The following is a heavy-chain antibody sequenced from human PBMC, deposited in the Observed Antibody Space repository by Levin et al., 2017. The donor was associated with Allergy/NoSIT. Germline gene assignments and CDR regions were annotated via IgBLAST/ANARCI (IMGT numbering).Heavy chain of an antibody. V-gene: IGHV3-66*02. CDR3: ARNHAWYGAGYFDY. J-gene: IGHJ4*02. D-gene: IGHD3-10*01. Sequence: ETLSLTCAASGFTVSSNYMSWVRQAPGKGLEWVSVIYSGGDTYYADSVMGRFTISRDNSKNTLYLQMNSLRAEDTAVYYCARNHAWYGAGYFDYWGQGTLVSVSS. CDR2: IYSGGDT. CDR1: GFTVSSNY.